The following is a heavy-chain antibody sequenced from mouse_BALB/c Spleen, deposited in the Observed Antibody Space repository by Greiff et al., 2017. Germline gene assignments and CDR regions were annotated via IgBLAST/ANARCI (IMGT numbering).Heavy chain of an antibody. CDR2: INPGSGGT. D-gene: IGHD2-10*02. CDR3: ARDEYGNSFDY. J-gene: IGHJ2*01. Sequence: QVQLQQSGAELVRPGTSVKVSCKASGYAFTNYLIEWVKQRPGQGLEWIGVINPGSGGTNYNEKFKGKATLTADKSSSTAYMQLSSLTSDDSAVYFCARDEYGNSFDYWGQGTTLTVSA. V-gene: IGHV1-54*01. CDR1: GYAFTNYL.